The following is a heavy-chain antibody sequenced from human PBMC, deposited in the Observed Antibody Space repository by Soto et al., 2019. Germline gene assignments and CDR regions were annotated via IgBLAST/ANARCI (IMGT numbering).Heavy chain of an antibody. CDR2: IKQDGSEK. CDR3: ARDWGQMVF. V-gene: IGHV3-7*03. J-gene: IGHJ4*02. Sequence: VQLVESGGGLVQPGGSLRLSCAASGFTFSSYWMSWVRQAPGKGLEWVANIKQDGSEKYYVDSVKGRFTISRDNAKNSLYLQMNSLRDDYTAEYYCARDWGQMVFGDQGTLVTVAS. CDR1: GFTFSSYW. D-gene: IGHD6-13*01.